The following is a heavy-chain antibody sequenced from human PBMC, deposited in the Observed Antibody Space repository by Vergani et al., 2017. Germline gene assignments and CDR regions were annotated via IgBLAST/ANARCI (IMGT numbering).Heavy chain of an antibody. V-gene: IGHV4-61*10. CDR3: ERALTIFGMLADAFDI. Sequence: QVQLQESGPGLVKPSETLSLTCTVSGGPVSSGSYYWSWIRQPAGKGLEWIGYIYYSGSTKYNPSLKSRVTISVDKSKNQFSLKLSSVTAADTAVYYCERALTIFGMLADAFDIWGQGTMVTVSS. J-gene: IGHJ3*02. CDR1: GGPVSSGSYY. D-gene: IGHD3-3*01. CDR2: IYYSGST.